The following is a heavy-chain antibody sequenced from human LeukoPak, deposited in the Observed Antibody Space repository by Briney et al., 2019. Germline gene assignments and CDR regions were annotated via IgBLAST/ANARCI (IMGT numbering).Heavy chain of an antibody. J-gene: IGHJ4*02. D-gene: IGHD2-2*01. CDR1: GYTLTELS. Sequence: GASVKVSCKVSGYTLTELSMHWVRQAPGKGLEWMRGFDPEDGETIYAQKFQGRVTMTEDTSTDTAYMELSSLRSEDTAVYYCATDCSSTSCQSPYYFDYWGQGTLVTVSS. V-gene: IGHV1-24*01. CDR3: ATDCSSTSCQSPYYFDY. CDR2: FDPEDGET.